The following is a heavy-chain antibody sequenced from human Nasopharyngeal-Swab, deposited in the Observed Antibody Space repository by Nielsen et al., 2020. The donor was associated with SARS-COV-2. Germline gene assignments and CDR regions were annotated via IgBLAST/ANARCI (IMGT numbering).Heavy chain of an antibody. CDR1: GFTFSSYS. CDR3: ARGLRYSNYALGY. D-gene: IGHD4-11*01. Sequence: GGSLRLSCAASGFTFSSYSMNWVRQAPGKGLEWVSSISSSSSYIYYADSVKGRFTISRDNAKNSLYLQMNSLRAEDTAVYYCARGLRYSNYALGYWGQGTLVTVSS. J-gene: IGHJ4*02. CDR2: ISSSSSYI. V-gene: IGHV3-21*01.